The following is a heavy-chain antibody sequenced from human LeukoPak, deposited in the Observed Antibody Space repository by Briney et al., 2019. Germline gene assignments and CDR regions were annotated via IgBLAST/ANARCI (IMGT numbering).Heavy chain of an antibody. J-gene: IGHJ6*03. CDR1: GGPIYSYY. Sequence: SETLSLTCAVSGGPIYSYYWSWIRQTAGKGLEWIGRLYPGVSTNYNPSLKSRVTMSVDTSKNQFALKLSAVTAADTAVYYCARLKFYDSTGYSPGHYMDVWGKGTTVTVSS. D-gene: IGHD3-22*01. CDR3: ARLKFYDSTGYSPGHYMDV. V-gene: IGHV4-4*07. CDR2: LYPGVST.